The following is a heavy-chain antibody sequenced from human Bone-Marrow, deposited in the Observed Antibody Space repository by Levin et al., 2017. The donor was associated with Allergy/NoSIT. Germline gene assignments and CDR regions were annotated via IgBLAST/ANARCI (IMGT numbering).Heavy chain of an antibody. Sequence: GESLKISCRASGYTFTSFGISWVRQAPGQGLEWMGGISVYNGDTKYAQNFQGRVTMTTDTSTTTSYMVLRRLRSDDTAIYYCAEDHSSFTLVQGISGYYYYLDVWGKGTTVTVSS. CDR2: ISVYNGDT. J-gene: IGHJ6*03. D-gene: IGHD3-10*01. V-gene: IGHV1-18*01. CDR3: AEDHSSFTLVQGISGYYYYLDV. CDR1: GYTFTSFG.